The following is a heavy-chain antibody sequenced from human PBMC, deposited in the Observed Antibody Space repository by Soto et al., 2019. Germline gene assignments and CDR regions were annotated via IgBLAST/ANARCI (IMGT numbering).Heavy chain of an antibody. V-gene: IGHV1-2*02. CDR2: INPNSGGT. D-gene: IGHD6-19*01. CDR3: ARGVAVAGNWFDP. J-gene: IGHJ5*02. Sequence: ASVKVSCKASGFSFTGYYIHWLRQAPGQGLEWMGWINPNSGGTNYAQKFQGRVTMTRDTSISTAYMELSRLRSDDTAVYYCARGVAVAGNWFDPWGQGTLVTVSS. CDR1: GFSFTGYY.